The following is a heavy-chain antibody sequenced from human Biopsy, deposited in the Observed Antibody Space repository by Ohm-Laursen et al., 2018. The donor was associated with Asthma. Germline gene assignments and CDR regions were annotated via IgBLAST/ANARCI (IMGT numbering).Heavy chain of an antibody. CDR1: GGTFSNFA. CDR2: IMTVFGTT. D-gene: IGHD6-19*01. Sequence: SSVKVSCKAPGGTFSNFAISWVRQAPGQGLEWLGGIMTVFGTTNYAQKVQGRVTITADESTSTAYMEVTSLRSEDTAIYYYARCQVGYSSGWSLLLKKIYYSGMDVWGQGTAVTVSS. V-gene: IGHV1-69*01. CDR3: ARCQVGYSSGWSLLLKKIYYSGMDV. J-gene: IGHJ6*02.